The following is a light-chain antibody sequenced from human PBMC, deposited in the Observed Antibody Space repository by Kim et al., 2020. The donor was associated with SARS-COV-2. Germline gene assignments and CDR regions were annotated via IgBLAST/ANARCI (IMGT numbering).Light chain of an antibody. J-gene: IGLJ2*01. CDR1: SSNIGSNS. CDR3: ASWDDSLNGVV. CDR2: GNT. V-gene: IGLV1-44*01. Sequence: GKKVTVSCSGSSSNIGSNSVSWYQQFPGTAPHLLIYGNTQRPSGVPDRFSGSKSGTSVSLAISGLQSEDEAAYYCASWDDSLNGVVFGGGTQLTVL.